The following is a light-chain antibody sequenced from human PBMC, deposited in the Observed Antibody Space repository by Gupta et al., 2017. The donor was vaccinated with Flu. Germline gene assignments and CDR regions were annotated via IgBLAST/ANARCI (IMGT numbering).Light chain of an antibody. CDR3: QQYAASPLT. CDR1: QFVGNNF. CDR2: HAS. V-gene: IGKV3-20*01. Sequence: ERGTLSCRASQFVGNNFLAWYHQKPGQAPRLLIYHASNRAPGIPDRFSGSGSGTDFTLTISRLEPEDFAVYHCQQYAASPLTFGGGTKVESK. J-gene: IGKJ4*01.